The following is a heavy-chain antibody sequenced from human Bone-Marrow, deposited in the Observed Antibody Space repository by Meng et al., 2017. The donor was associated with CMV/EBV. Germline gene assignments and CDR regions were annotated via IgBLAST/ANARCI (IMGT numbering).Heavy chain of an antibody. CDR3: ARTTYGDYTEY. V-gene: IGHV1-2*02. CDR2: INPNSGGT. D-gene: IGHD4-17*01. J-gene: IGHJ4*02. CDR1: GYTFTSYG. Sequence: ASVKVSCKASGYTFTSYGISWVRQAPGQGLEWMGWINPNSGGTNYAQKFQGRVTMTRDTSISTAYMELSRLRSDDTAVYYCARTTYGDYTEYWGQGTLVTVSS.